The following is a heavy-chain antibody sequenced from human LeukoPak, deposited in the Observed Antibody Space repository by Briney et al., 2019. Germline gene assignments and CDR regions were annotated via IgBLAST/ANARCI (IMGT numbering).Heavy chain of an antibody. CDR1: GGSLSSYY. Sequence: PSETLSLTCTVSGGSLSSYYWSWIRQPAGKGLEWIGRIYTSGSTNYNPSLKSRVTMSVDTSKNQFSLKLSSVTAADTAVYYCARDNHDYGGILGYYMDVWGKGTTVTVSS. CDR2: IYTSGST. D-gene: IGHD4-23*01. J-gene: IGHJ6*03. V-gene: IGHV4-4*07. CDR3: ARDNHDYGGILGYYMDV.